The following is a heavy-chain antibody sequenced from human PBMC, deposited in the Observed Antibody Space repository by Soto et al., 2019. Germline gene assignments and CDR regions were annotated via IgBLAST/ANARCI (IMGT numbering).Heavy chain of an antibody. CDR3: ARGVAAGVDF. D-gene: IGHD2-15*01. V-gene: IGHV1-8*01. CDR1: GYTFTSLD. CDR2: MSPKTGNT. J-gene: IGHJ4*02. Sequence: QVQLLQSGAEVKNPGASVKVSCKASGYTFTSLDINWMRQAPGQGLVWMGWMSPKTGNTGYAKKFQDRVTMTWNIATSTAYMDLSGLTTEDSAVYYCARGVAAGVDFWGQGTLVTVSS.